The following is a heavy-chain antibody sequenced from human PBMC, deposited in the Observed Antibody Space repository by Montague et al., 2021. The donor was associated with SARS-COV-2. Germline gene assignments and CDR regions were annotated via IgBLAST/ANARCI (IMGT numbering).Heavy chain of an antibody. D-gene: IGHD3-16*01. CDR1: GGSFGGSY. J-gene: IGHJ4*02. V-gene: IGHV4-34*01. CDR3: ARRGSGWSDLDD. Sequence: SETLSLTCAVYGGSFGGSYWCRLRQHPGEGVEWRGEINHSESTNYNPSLKSRVSMSVDKSWNQFSLRLTSVTAADTAIYYCARRGSGWSDLDDWGQGTLVTVSS. CDR2: INHSEST.